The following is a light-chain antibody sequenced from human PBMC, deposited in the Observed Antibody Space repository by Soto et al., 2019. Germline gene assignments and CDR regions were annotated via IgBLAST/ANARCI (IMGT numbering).Light chain of an antibody. CDR3: QSYDNSLSGSGV. CDR1: SSDVGGYNY. Sequence: QSVLTQPPSASGSPGQSVTISCTGTSSDVGGYNYVSWYQQHPGKAPKLMIYGNSNRPSGVPDRFSGSKSGPSAFLAITGLQAEDEAEYYCQSYDNSLSGSGVFGTGTKLTVL. V-gene: IGLV2-8*01. J-gene: IGLJ1*01. CDR2: GNS.